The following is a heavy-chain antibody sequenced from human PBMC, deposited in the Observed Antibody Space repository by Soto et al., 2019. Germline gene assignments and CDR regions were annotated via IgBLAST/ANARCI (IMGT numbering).Heavy chain of an antibody. Sequence: ASVKVSCKTSGYTFSNYGITWVRQPPGQPLGWLGLISLYSDGTNYAQKFQGRVSMTTDTSTTTAYMELRSLRSDDTAVYYCARVVPGAEAWFGPWGQGTLVTVSS. J-gene: IGHJ5*02. V-gene: IGHV1-18*01. CDR2: ISLYSDGT. CDR1: GYTFSNYG. D-gene: IGHD2-2*01. CDR3: ARVVPGAEAWFGP.